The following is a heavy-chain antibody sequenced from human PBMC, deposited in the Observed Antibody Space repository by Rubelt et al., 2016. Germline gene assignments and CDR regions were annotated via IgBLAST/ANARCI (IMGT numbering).Heavy chain of an antibody. Sequence: EVQLVESGGGLVQPGGSLRLSCAASGFTFINYAMTWVRQAPGTGLEWVSGISGSGITTYYADSVRVRFTISRDNSKNTVYLQMNSLRAEDTAVYYCAKSMAYTALFHIWGQGTMVTVSS. CDR2: ISGSGITT. CDR1: GFTFINYA. V-gene: IGHV3-23*04. D-gene: IGHD4-11*01. CDR3: AKSMAYTALFHI. J-gene: IGHJ3*02.